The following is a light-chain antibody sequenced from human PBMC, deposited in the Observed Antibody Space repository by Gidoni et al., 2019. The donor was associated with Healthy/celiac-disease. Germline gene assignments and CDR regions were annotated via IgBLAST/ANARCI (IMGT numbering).Light chain of an antibody. J-gene: IGKJ4*01. V-gene: IGKV3-11*01. CDR2: DAS. CDR1: QSVSSY. CDR3: QQRSNWPPT. Sequence: EIVLTQSPATLSLSPGERATLSCRASQSVSSYLAWYQQQTGQAPRLLIYDASNRATGIPARFSGSGSGTDFTLTISSLDPEDFAVYYCQQRSNWPPTFGGGTKVEIK.